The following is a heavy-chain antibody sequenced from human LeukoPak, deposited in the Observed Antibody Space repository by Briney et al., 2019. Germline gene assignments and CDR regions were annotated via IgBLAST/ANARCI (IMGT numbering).Heavy chain of an antibody. V-gene: IGHV4-59*01. Sequence: SETLSLTCIVSGGSITSDYWSWFRQPPGEGLEWIGYVFYTGSTNYNPSLESRLTISTDTSKNQFSLELRSMTAADTAVYYCAREGIGVFDYWGQGTLVTVSS. CDR1: GGSITSDY. J-gene: IGHJ4*02. CDR3: AREGIGVFDY. CDR2: VFYTGST. D-gene: IGHD2-15*01.